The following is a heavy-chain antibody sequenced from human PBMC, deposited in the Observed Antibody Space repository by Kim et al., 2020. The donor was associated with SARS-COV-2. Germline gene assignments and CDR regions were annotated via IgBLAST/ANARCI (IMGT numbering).Heavy chain of an antibody. V-gene: IGHV4-34*01. J-gene: IGHJ4*02. Sequence: SRRGRVTISVDTSKNQFSLKLGSVTAADTAVYYCARRSGSYPKRYGAFDYWGQGTLVTVSS. CDR3: ARRSGSYPKRYGAFDY. D-gene: IGHD1-26*01.